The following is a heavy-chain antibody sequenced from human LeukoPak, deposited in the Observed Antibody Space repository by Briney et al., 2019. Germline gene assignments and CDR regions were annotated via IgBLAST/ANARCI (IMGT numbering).Heavy chain of an antibody. V-gene: IGHV4-38-2*02. CDR2: VYHTGNT. Sequence: SETLSLTCTVSGYSISFGHYWGWIRQPPGKGLEWIGSVYHTGNTYYNPSLKSRVTISVDTSKNQFSLKVTSVTAADTAVYYCARDPGYSGYDLRARDYYFDYWGQGTLVTVSS. CDR3: ARDPGYSGYDLRARDYYFDY. CDR1: GYSISFGHY. D-gene: IGHD5-12*01. J-gene: IGHJ4*02.